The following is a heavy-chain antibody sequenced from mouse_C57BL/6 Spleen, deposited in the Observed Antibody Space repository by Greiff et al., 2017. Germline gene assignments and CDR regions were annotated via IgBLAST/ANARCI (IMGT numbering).Heavy chain of an antibody. CDR2: INSDGGST. V-gene: IGHV5-2*01. J-gene: IGHJ4*01. CDR3: ARRGHPYYAMDY. Sequence: EVKVVESGGGLVQPGESLKLSCESNEYEFPSHDMSWVRKTPEKRLELVAAINSDGGSTYYPDTMERRFIISRDNTKKTLYLQMSSLRSEDTALYYCARRGHPYYAMDYWGQGTSVTVSS. CDR1: EYEFPSHD.